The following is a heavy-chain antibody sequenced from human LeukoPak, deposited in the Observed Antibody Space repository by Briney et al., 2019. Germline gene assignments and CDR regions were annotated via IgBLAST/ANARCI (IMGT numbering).Heavy chain of an antibody. J-gene: IGHJ4*02. CDR3: ARHHSDRSAVA. D-gene: IGHD6-19*01. CDR1: GFTFSDNY. CDR2: ISYSGTTI. Sequence: GGSLRLSCVASGFTFSDNYMTWIRQAPGKGLEWVSYISYSGTTIYYADSVKGRFTISRDNDKNSLYLQMSSLRAEDTAVYYCARHHSDRSAVAWGQGTLVTVSS. V-gene: IGHV3-11*04.